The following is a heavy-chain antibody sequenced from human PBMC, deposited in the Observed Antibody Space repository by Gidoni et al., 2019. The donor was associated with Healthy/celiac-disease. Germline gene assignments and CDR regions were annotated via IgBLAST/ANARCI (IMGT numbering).Heavy chain of an antibody. CDR3: ARGSLTPRGIVVVPAAGAPFDY. CDR2: INHSGST. Sequence: QVQLQQWGAGLLKPSETLSLTCAVYGGSFSGYYWSWIRQPPGKGLEWIGEINHSGSTNYNPSLKSRVTISVDTSKNQFSLKLSSVTAADTAVYYCARGSLTPRGIVVVPAAGAPFDYWGQGTLVTVSS. J-gene: IGHJ4*02. V-gene: IGHV4-34*01. D-gene: IGHD2-2*01. CDR1: GGSFSGYY.